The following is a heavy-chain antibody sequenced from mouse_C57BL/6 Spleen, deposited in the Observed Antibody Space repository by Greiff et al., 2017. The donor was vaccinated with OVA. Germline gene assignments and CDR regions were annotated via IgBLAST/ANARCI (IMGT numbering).Heavy chain of an antibody. CDR2: INYDGSST. V-gene: IGHV5-16*01. D-gene: IGHD1-1*01. Sequence: EVKLVESEGGLVQPGSSMKLSCTASGFTFSDYYMAWVRQVPEKGLEWVANINYDGSSTYYLDSVKSRFIISRDNAKNILYLQMSSLKSEDKATYYCARGPSSYYYGSLDYWGQGTTLTVSS. CDR3: ARGPSSYYYGSLDY. CDR1: GFTFSDYY. J-gene: IGHJ2*01.